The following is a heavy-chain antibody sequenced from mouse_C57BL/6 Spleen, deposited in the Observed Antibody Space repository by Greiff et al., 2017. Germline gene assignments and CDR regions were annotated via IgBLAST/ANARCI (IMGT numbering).Heavy chain of an antibody. CDR2: IDPSDSYT. D-gene: IGHD1-1*01. V-gene: IGHV1-50*01. J-gene: IGHJ2*01. CDR1: GYTFTSYW. CDR3: ARGGHYYGSSGYYCDY. Sequence: VQLQQPGAELVKPGASVKLSCKASGYTFTSYWMQWVKQRPGQGLEWIGEIDPSDSYTNYNQKFKGKATLTVDTSSSTAYMQLSSLTSEDSAVYYCARGGHYYGSSGYYCDYWGKGTTLTVSS.